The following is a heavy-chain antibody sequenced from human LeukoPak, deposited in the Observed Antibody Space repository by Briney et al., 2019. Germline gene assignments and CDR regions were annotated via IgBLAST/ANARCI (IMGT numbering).Heavy chain of an antibody. CDR3: ARGGTGSNDRGDWFDP. Sequence: GGSLRLSCAASGFTFSSYDTHWVRQATGKGLEWVSAIGTAGDTYYPGSVKGRFTISRENAKNSLYLQMNSLRAGDTAVYYCARGGTGSNDRGDWFDPWGQGTLVTVSS. V-gene: IGHV3-13*01. CDR1: GFTFSSYD. J-gene: IGHJ5*02. D-gene: IGHD1-1*01. CDR2: IGTAGDT.